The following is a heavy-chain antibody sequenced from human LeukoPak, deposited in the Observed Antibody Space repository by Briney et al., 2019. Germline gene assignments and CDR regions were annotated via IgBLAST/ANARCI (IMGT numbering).Heavy chain of an antibody. D-gene: IGHD3-22*01. CDR1: GFTFSSYW. CDR2: IDSDVSNT. CDR3: ASDSYYDSTVGFDY. V-gene: IGHV3-74*01. J-gene: IGHJ4*02. Sequence: GGSLRLSCAASGFTFSSYWMHWVRQAPGKGLVWXXGIDSDVSNTNYADSVKGRFTISRDNAKNTVYLQMNSLRAEDTAIYYCASDSYYDSTVGFDYWGQGTLVTVSS.